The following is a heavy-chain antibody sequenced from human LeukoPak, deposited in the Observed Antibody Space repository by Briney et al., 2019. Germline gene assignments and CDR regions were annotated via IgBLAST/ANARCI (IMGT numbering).Heavy chain of an antibody. CDR1: GFTFSSYA. D-gene: IGHD4-17*01. CDR3: AKGATVTNLNWYFDL. J-gene: IGHJ2*01. V-gene: IGHV3-23*01. CDR2: ISGSGDST. Sequence: GGSLRLSCAASGFTFSSYAMSWVRQAPGKGLEWVSAISGSGDSTYYADSVKGRFTISRDNSYNTLYRQMNSLRAEDTAAYYCAKGATVTNLNWYFDLWGRGTLVTVSS.